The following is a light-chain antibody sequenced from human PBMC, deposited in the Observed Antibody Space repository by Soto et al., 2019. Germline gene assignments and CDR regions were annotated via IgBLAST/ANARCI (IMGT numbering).Light chain of an antibody. CDR1: SSNIGSNT. Sequence: QSVLTQPPSASGTPGQRVTISCSGSSSNIGSNTVNWYQQLPGTAPKLLIYSNNQRPSGVPDRFSGSKSGTSASLAISALQSEDEADYYCAAWDDSLNGHMVFGGGTKLTVL. CDR2: SNN. V-gene: IGLV1-44*01. CDR3: AAWDDSLNGHMV. J-gene: IGLJ2*01.